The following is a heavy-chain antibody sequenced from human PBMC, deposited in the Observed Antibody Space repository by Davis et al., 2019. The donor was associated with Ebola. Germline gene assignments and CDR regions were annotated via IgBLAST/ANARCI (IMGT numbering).Heavy chain of an antibody. CDR2: VTSSGGGT. CDR1: GFTFSSYG. Sequence: PGGSLRLSCAASGFTFSSYGMHWVRQAPGKGLEWVSAVTSSGGGTYYADSVKGRFTISRDNSKNTLYLQMNGLRVEDTAIYYCAKDTSNIWFDIWGQGTMVTVSS. V-gene: IGHV3-23*01. CDR3: AKDTSNIWFDI. D-gene: IGHD1-26*01. J-gene: IGHJ3*02.